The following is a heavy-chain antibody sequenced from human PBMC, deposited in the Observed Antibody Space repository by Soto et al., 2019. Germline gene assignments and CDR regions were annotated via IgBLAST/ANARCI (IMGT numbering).Heavy chain of an antibody. J-gene: IGHJ4*02. CDR2: IYSGGST. Sequence: GGSLRLSCAASGFTVSSNYMSWVRQAPGKGLEWVSVIYSGGSTYYADSVKGRFTISRDNSKNTLYLQMNSLRAEDTAVYYCARDGGRGIAAHPPDYWGQGTLVTVSS. V-gene: IGHV3-53*01. D-gene: IGHD6-13*01. CDR1: GFTVSSNY. CDR3: ARDGGRGIAAHPPDY.